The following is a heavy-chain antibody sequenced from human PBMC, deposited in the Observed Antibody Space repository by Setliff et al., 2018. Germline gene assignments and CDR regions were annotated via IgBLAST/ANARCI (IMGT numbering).Heavy chain of an antibody. CDR2: THTDGITI. J-gene: IGHJ4*02. V-gene: IGHV3-48*03. D-gene: IGHD5-18*01. CDR3: AKFVGYTYGYDY. CDR1: GFTFRTYE. Sequence: GGSLRLSCEASGFTFRTYEMIWVRQAPGKGLERVSKTHTDGITIYSDSVRGRFTISRDSAKNSLHLQMTSLSAEDTAVYYCAKFVGYTYGYDYWGRGTLVTVSS.